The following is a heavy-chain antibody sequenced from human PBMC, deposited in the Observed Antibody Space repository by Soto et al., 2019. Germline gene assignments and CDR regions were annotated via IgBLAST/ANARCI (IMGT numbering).Heavy chain of an antibody. Sequence: SLTCAVYGGSFSGYYWSWIRQPPGKGLEWIGEINHSGSTNYNPSLKSRVTISVDTSKNQFSLKLSSVTAADTAVYYCARTDMTTVSPSLDYWGQGTLVTVSS. CDR1: GGSFSGYY. CDR2: INHSGST. J-gene: IGHJ4*02. CDR3: ARTDMTTVSPSLDY. V-gene: IGHV4-34*01. D-gene: IGHD4-4*01.